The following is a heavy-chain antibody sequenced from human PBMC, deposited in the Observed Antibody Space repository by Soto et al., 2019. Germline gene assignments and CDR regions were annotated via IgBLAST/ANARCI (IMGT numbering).Heavy chain of an antibody. D-gene: IGHD6-6*01. Sequence: ASVKVSCKVSGYTLTELSMHWVRQAPGKGLEWMGGFDPEDGETIYAQKFQGRVTMTEDTSTDTAYMELNSLRAEDTAVYYCARRKVSSSSRAFDIWGQGTMVTVSS. J-gene: IGHJ3*02. CDR1: GYTLTELS. CDR3: ARRKVSSSSRAFDI. V-gene: IGHV1-24*01. CDR2: FDPEDGET.